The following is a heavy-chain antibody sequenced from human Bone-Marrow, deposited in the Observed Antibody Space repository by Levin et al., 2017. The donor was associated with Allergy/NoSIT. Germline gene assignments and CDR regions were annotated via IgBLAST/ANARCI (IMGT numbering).Heavy chain of an antibody. D-gene: IGHD3-22*01. CDR3: ATAGHTSGYADTFEI. Sequence: QPGGSLRLSCAASGSTFSIYVMHWVRQAPGKGLEWVAVIAHDKSSQSYADSVKGRFTISRDNSKNTLYLQMNSLRDEDTAVYYCATAGHTSGYADTFEIWGQGTMVAVSA. V-gene: IGHV3-30*04. CDR1: GSTFSIYV. CDR2: IAHDKSSQ. J-gene: IGHJ3*02.